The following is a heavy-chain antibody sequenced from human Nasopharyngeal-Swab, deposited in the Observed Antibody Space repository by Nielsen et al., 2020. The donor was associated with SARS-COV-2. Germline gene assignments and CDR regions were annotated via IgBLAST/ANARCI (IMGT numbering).Heavy chain of an antibody. CDR1: GYSFRTYG. CDR3: AKDLRGPYFF. J-gene: IGHJ4*02. CDR2: IVGSGDISGSGGNT. Sequence: GGSLRLSCVASGYSFRTYGMSWVRQAPGKGLEWVAAIVGSGDISGSGGNTYYADSVKGRFTISRDNSKNTVSLQMSSLRAEDTAVYYCAKDLRGPYFFWGQGTLVTVSS. D-gene: IGHD2/OR15-2a*01. V-gene: IGHV3-23*01.